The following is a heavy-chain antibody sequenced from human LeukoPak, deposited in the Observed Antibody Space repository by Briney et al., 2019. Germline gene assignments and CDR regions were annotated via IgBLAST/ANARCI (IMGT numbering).Heavy chain of an antibody. J-gene: IGHJ4*02. D-gene: IGHD3-22*01. Sequence: TSETLSLTCTVSGGSISSSSYYWGWIRQPPGKGLEWIGSIYYSGSTYYNPSLKSRVTISVDTSKNQFSLKLSSVTAADTAVYYCARYPHDSSGYYCEEQWGQGTLVTVSS. CDR1: GGSISSSSYY. CDR2: IYYSGST. V-gene: IGHV4-39*07. CDR3: ARYPHDSSGYYCEEQ.